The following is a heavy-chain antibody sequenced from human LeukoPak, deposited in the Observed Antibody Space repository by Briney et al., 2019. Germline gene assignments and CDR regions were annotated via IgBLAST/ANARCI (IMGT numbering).Heavy chain of an antibody. CDR1: GFTFDDYG. V-gene: IGHV3-20*04. CDR3: ARAGGGYYYYYYMDV. Sequence: PGGSLRLSCAASGFTFDDYGMSWVRQAPGKGLEWVSGINWNGGSTGYADSVKGRFTISRDNAKNSRYLQMNSLRAEDTALYYCARAGGGYYYYYYMDVWGKGTTVTVSS. J-gene: IGHJ6*03. CDR2: INWNGGST. D-gene: IGHD3-16*01.